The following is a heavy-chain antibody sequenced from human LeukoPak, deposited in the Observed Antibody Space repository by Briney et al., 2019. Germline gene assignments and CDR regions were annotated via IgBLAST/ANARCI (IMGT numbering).Heavy chain of an antibody. CDR1: GYSISSGYYW. CDR2: IDWDDDK. D-gene: IGHD5-18*01. Sequence: TLSLTCAVSGYSISSGYYWGWIRQPPGKALEWLARIDWDDDKFYSTSLKTRLTISKDTSKDQVVLTMTNMDPVDTATYYCARASGYSYGYGLGAFDIWGQGTMVTVSS. J-gene: IGHJ3*02. CDR3: ARASGYSYGYGLGAFDI. V-gene: IGHV2-70*16.